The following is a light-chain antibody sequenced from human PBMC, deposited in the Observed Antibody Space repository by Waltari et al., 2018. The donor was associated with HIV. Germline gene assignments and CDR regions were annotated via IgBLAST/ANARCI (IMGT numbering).Light chain of an antibody. V-gene: IGLV3-27*01. CDR1: ILAKKY. CDR3: YSAGDHDVF. J-gene: IGLJ2*01. CDR2: EDI. Sequence: SYELTQPSSVAVSPGQTASITCSGDILAKKYGRWFQQKPDQAPVVVIYEDIERPSWIPERFSGSSSGTTVTLTITGAHVEDDADYYCYSAGDHDVFFGGGTKLTVL.